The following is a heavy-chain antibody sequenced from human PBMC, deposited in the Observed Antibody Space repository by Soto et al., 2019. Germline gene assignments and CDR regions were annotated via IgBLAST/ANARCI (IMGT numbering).Heavy chain of an antibody. J-gene: IGHJ4*02. Sequence: VQLLESGGGLVQPGGSLRLSCAASGFTFSNYAVTWVRQAPGKGLEWVSTISGSGGSTYYADSLKGRFTISRDNSKNTLYLQMNSLRAEDTAVYYCAKDQGSSWYEIDYWGQGTLVTVSS. CDR3: AKDQGSSWYEIDY. CDR1: GFTFSNYA. CDR2: ISGSGGST. D-gene: IGHD6-13*01. V-gene: IGHV3-23*01.